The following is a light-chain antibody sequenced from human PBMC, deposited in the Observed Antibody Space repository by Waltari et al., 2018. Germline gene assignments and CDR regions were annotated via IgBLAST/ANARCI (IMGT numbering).Light chain of an antibody. Sequence: EIVLTQSPATLSLSPGERATLSCEASQSVSNYLAWYQQKRGPPPRLLIYDASNRATGIPARFSGSGSGTDFTLTISGLEPEDSAVYYCQLRYSWPPKFTFGPGTKVEIK. CDR3: QLRYSWPPKFT. J-gene: IGKJ3*01. V-gene: IGKV3-11*01. CDR1: QSVSNY. CDR2: DAS.